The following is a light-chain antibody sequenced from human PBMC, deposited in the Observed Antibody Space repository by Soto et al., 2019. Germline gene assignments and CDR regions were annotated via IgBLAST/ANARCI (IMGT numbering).Light chain of an antibody. CDR1: TSDIGGYNF. CDR2: DVR. Sequence: QSALTQPASVSGSPGQSITISCTGTTSDIGGYNFVSWYQQHPGKAPKLLIYDVRNRPSGVSNRFSGAKSGHTASLTISGLQAEYEADYYCTSYRTISTYVFGSGTQRTVL. J-gene: IGLJ1*01. V-gene: IGLV2-14*01. CDR3: TSYRTISTYV.